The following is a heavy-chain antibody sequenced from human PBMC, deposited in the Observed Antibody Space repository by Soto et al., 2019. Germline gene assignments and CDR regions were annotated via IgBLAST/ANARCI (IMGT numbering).Heavy chain of an antibody. D-gene: IGHD6-25*01. CDR2: IDWDDDK. V-gene: IGHV2-70*01. CDR1: GFSLSTSGMC. J-gene: IGHJ3*02. Sequence: SGPRCEPTQTLTLTFTFSGFSLSTSGMCVSWIRQPPGKALEWLALIDWDDDKYYSTSLKTRLTISKDTSKNQVVLTMTNMDPVDTATYYCARSAANDAFDIWGQGTMVTVSS. CDR3: ARSAANDAFDI.